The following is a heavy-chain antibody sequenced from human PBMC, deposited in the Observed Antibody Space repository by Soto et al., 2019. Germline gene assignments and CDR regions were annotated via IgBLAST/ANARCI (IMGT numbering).Heavy chain of an antibody. D-gene: IGHD5-12*01. V-gene: IGHV3-7*01. CDR1: GFTFSSYW. Sequence: GGPLRLSCAASGFTFSSYWMSWVRQAPGKGLEWVANIKQDGSEKYYVDSVKGRFTISRDNAKNSLYLQMNSLRAEDTAVYYCARVGRGYSGYDYAFDIWGQGTMVTVSS. CDR2: IKQDGSEK. CDR3: ARVGRGYSGYDYAFDI. J-gene: IGHJ3*02.